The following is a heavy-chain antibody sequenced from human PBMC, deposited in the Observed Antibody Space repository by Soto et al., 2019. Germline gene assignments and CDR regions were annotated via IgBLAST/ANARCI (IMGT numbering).Heavy chain of an antibody. D-gene: IGHD3-10*01. J-gene: IGHJ4*02. CDR3: ATDKITSLFDY. CDR2: INNSGST. CDR1: GGSFSGYY. V-gene: IGHV4-34*01. Sequence: QVQLQQWGAGLLKPSETLSLTCAVYGGSFSGYYWTWIRQPPGTGLEWIGEINNSGSTNYNPSLKSRVTISVDTSKNQYSLQLTAVTAADTAVYYCATDKITSLFDYRGQGTLVTVSS.